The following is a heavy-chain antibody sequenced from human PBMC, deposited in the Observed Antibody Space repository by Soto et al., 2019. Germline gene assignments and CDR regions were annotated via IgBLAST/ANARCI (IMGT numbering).Heavy chain of an antibody. CDR2: IYPGDSDT. CDR1: GYSFTSYC. D-gene: IGHD2-2*01. J-gene: IGHJ6*02. V-gene: IGHV5-51*01. CDR3: ARHHSIVVVPAAPYYYYYGMDV. Sequence: GESLKISCNGSGYSFTSYCIGLVLQMPGKGLDWMWIIYPGDSDTRYSPSFQGQVTISADKSISTAYLQWSSLKASDTAMYYCARHHSIVVVPAAPYYYYYGMDVWGQGTTVTVSS.